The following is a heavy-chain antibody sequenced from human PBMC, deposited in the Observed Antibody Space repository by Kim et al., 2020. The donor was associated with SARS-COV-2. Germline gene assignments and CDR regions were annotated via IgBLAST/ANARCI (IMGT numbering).Heavy chain of an antibody. CDR1: GFTFSSYS. Sequence: GGSLRLSCAASGFTFSSYSMNWVRQAPGKGLEWVSSISSSSSYIYYADSVKGRFTISRDNAKNSLYLQMNSLRAEDTAVYYCVKGAESVFWSGYESSRIINWGQGTLVTVSS. J-gene: IGHJ4*02. CDR2: ISSSSSYI. D-gene: IGHD3-3*01. V-gene: IGHV3-21*01. CDR3: VKGAESVFWSGYESSRIIN.